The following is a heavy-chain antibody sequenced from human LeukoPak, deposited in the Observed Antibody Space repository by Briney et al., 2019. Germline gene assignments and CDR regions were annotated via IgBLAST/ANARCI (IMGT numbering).Heavy chain of an antibody. CDR2: IIPIFGTA. CDR1: GGTFSSYA. V-gene: IGHV1-69*13. D-gene: IGHD1-14*01. CDR3: ARDKYEGNQPLFLDY. J-gene: IGHJ4*02. Sequence: ASVKVSCKASGGTFSSYAISWVRRATGQGLEWMGGIIPIFGTANYAQKFQGRVTITADESTSTAYMELSSLRSEDTAVYYCARDKYEGNQPLFLDYWGQGTLVTVSS.